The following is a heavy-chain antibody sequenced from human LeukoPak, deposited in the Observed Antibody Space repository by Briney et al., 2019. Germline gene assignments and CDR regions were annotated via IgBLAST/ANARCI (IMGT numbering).Heavy chain of an antibody. CDR2: IYYSGST. Sequence: KSSETLSLTCTVSGGSISSYYWSWMRQPPGKGLEWIGYIYYSGSTNYNPSLKSRVTISVDTSKNQLSLKLSSVTAADTAVYYCARDPDGGSPDAFEVWGQGTMVTVSS. J-gene: IGHJ3*01. CDR3: ARDPDGGSPDAFEV. D-gene: IGHD4-23*01. CDR1: GGSISSYY. V-gene: IGHV4-59*01.